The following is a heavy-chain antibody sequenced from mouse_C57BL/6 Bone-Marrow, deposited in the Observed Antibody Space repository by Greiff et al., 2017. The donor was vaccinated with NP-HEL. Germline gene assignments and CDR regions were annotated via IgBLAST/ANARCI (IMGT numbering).Heavy chain of an antibody. D-gene: IGHD1-1*01. V-gene: IGHV2-3*01. J-gene: IGHJ3*01. CDR2: IWGDGST. CDR1: GFSLTSYG. CDR3: AKGNGSSYLAWFAY. Sequence: VKLMESGPGLVAPSQSLSITCTVSGFSLTSYGVSWVRQPPGKGLEWLGVIWGDGSTNYHSALISRLSISKDNSKSQVFLKLNSLQTDDTATYYCAKGNGSSYLAWFAYWGQGTLVTVSA.